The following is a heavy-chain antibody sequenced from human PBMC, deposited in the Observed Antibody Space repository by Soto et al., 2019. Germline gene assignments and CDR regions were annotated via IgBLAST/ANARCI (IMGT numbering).Heavy chain of an antibody. Sequence: PGGSLRLSCAASGFTFSSYWMSWVRQAPGKGLEWVANIKQDGSEKYYVDSVKGRFTISRDNAKNSLYLQMNSLRAEDTAVYYCARDRGHIVVVVAATVLDNYYYSMDVSGKGTTVTRSS. V-gene: IGHV3-7*01. D-gene: IGHD2-15*01. J-gene: IGHJ6*03. CDR3: ARDRGHIVVVVAATVLDNYYYSMDV. CDR2: IKQDGSEK. CDR1: GFTFSSYW.